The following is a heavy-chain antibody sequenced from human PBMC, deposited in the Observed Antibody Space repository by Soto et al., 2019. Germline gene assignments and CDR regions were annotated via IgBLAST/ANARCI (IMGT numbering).Heavy chain of an antibody. CDR3: ARPVPANYDFWSGYSPYYMDV. CDR2: INHSGST. J-gene: IGHJ6*03. CDR1: GGSFRGYY. V-gene: IGHV4-34*01. Sequence: SETLSLTCAVYGGSFRGYYWIWIRQPPGKGLEWIGEINHSGSTNYNPSLKSRVTISVDTSKNQFSLKLSSVTAADTAVYYCARPVPANYDFWSGYSPYYMDVWGKGTTVTVSS. D-gene: IGHD3-3*01.